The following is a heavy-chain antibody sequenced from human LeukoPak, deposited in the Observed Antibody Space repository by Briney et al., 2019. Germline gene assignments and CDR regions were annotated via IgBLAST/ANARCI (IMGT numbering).Heavy chain of an antibody. CDR2: INHSGST. J-gene: IGHJ4*02. CDR3: ARTPYYDYVWGSYRLYYFDY. D-gene: IGHD3-16*02. Sequence: PSETLSLTCAVYGGSFSGYYWSWIRQPPGKGLEWIGEINHSGSTNHNPSLKSRVTISVDTSKNQFSLKLSSVTAADTAVYYCARTPYYDYVWGSYRLYYFDYWGQGTLVTVSS. V-gene: IGHV4-34*01. CDR1: GGSFSGYY.